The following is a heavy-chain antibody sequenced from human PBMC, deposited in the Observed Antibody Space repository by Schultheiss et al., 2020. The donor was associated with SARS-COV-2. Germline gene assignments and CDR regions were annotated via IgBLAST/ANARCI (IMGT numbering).Heavy chain of an antibody. V-gene: IGHV2-70*11. Sequence: SGPTLVKPTETLTLTCTFSGFSLTTSGMCVSWIRQPPGKALEWLARIDWDDDKYYSTSLKTRLTISKDTSKNQVVLTMTNMDPVDTATYYCARTEVNFYDSSGYYYWGQGTLVTAPQ. J-gene: IGHJ4*02. D-gene: IGHD3-22*01. CDR3: ARTEVNFYDSSGYYY. CDR1: GFSLTTSGMC. CDR2: IDWDDDK.